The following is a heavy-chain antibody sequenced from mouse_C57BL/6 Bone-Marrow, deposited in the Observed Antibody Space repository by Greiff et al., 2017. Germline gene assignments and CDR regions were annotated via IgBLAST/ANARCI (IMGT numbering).Heavy chain of an antibody. D-gene: IGHD2-5*01. CDR3: ALYYSNPDAMDY. CDR1: GYTFTSYW. V-gene: IGHV1-74*01. Sequence: QVQLQQPGAELVKPGASVKVSCKASGYTFTSYWMHWVKQRPGQGLEWIGRIHPSDSDTNYNQKFKGKATLTVDKSSSTAYMQLSSLTSEDSAVYYCALYYSNPDAMDYWGQGTSVTVAS. CDR2: IHPSDSDT. J-gene: IGHJ4*01.